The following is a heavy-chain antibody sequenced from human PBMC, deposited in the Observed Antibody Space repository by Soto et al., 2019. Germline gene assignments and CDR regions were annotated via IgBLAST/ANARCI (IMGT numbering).Heavy chain of an antibody. D-gene: IGHD2-15*01. J-gene: IGHJ6*02. V-gene: IGHV3-30*18. CDR1: GFSFTNYG. CDR3: AKDQWDCSGGGSDPQQKYFYAKDV. CDR2: ISYHGNNK. Sequence: QVQLVESGGGVVQPGRSLRLSCAGSGFSFTNYGMHWVRQAPGKGLEWVAVISYHGNNKYYAYSVKGRFTISRDSSKNTLDLQMNRMRAAETAVYYCAKDQWDCSGGGSDPQQKYFYAKDVWGQRTTVIVSS.